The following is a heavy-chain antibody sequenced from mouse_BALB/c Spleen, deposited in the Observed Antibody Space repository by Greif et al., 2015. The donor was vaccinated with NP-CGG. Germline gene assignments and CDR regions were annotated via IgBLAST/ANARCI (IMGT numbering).Heavy chain of an antibody. CDR2: ISSGSSTI. CDR1: GFTFSSFG. Sequence: EVNVVESGGGLVQPGGSRKLSCAASGFTFSSFGMHWVRQAPEKGLEWVAYISSGSSTIYYADTVKGRFTISRDNPKNTLFLQMTSLRSEDTAMYYCASHYAMDYWGQGTSVTVSS. V-gene: IGHV5-17*02. CDR3: ASHYAMDY. J-gene: IGHJ4*01.